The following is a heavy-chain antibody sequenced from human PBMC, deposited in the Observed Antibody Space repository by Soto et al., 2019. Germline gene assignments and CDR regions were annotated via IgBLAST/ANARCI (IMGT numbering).Heavy chain of an antibody. CDR2: IYYSAST. J-gene: IGHJ6*02. Sequence: SQTLSLTCTVSGGSISSSSYYWGWSRQPPGKGLEWIGGIYYSASTYYNPSLKSRVTISVDTSKNQFSLTLSSVTAAATAVYYCARHVPSEAGTLYYYYYGMDVWGQGTTVTDSS. CDR3: ARHVPSEAGTLYYYYYGMDV. CDR1: GGSISSSSYY. V-gene: IGHV4-39*01. D-gene: IGHD6-19*01.